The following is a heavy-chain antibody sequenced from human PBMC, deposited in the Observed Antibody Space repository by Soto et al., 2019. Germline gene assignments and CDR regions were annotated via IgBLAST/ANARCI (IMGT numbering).Heavy chain of an antibody. CDR1: GFTFSSYA. CDR3: ARGAIFGWVVGDYYYYGMDV. J-gene: IGHJ6*02. Sequence: GGSLRLSCAASGFTFSSYAMHWVRQAPGKGLEWVAVISYDGSNKYYADSVKGRFTISRDNSKNTLYLQMNSLRAEDTAVYYCARGAIFGWVVGDYYYYGMDVWGQGTTVTVSS. V-gene: IGHV3-30-3*01. CDR2: ISYDGSNK. D-gene: IGHD3-3*01.